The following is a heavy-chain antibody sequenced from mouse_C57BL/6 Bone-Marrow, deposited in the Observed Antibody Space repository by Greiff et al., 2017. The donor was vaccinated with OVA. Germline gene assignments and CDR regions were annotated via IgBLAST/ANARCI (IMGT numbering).Heavy chain of an antibody. Sequence: EVQRVESGGGLVQPGGSLSLSCAASGFTFTDYYMSWVRQPPGKALEWLGFIRNKANGYTTEYSASVKGRFTISRDNSQSILYLQMNALRAEDSATYYCARCHTRYFDVWGTGTTVTVSS. J-gene: IGHJ1*03. CDR1: GFTFTDYY. D-gene: IGHD6-1*01. CDR2: IRNKANGYTT. CDR3: ARCHTRYFDV. V-gene: IGHV7-3*01.